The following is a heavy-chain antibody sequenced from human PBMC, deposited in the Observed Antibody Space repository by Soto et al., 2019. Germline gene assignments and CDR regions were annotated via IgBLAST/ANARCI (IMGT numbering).Heavy chain of an antibody. J-gene: IGHJ2*01. CDR2: IWYDGSNK. Sequence: QVQLVESGGGVVQPGRSLRLSCAASGFTFSSYGMHWVRQAPGKGLEWVAGIWYDGSNKYYADSVKGRFTISRDNSKNTLYLQMNSLRAEDTAVYYCARDWGYRNTNWYFDLWGRGTLVTVSS. V-gene: IGHV3-33*01. CDR3: ARDWGYRNTNWYFDL. CDR1: GFTFSSYG. D-gene: IGHD5-18*01.